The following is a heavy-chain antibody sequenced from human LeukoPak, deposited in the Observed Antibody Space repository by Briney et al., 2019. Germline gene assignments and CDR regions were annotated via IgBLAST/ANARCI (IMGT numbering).Heavy chain of an antibody. J-gene: IGHJ3*02. CDR2: INPSGGST. D-gene: IGHD3-10*01. Sequence: ASVKVSCKASGYTFTSYYMHWVRQAPGQGLEWMGIINPSGGSTSYAQKFQGRVTMTRDTSTSTVYMELSSLRSEDTAVYYCARETPGSPYHSQRGSHDAFDIWAKGQWSPSLQ. CDR1: GYTFTSYY. CDR3: ARETPGSPYHSQRGSHDAFDI. V-gene: IGHV1-46*01.